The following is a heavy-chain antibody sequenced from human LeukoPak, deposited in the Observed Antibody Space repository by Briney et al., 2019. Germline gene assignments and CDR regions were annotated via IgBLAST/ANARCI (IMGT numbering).Heavy chain of an antibody. V-gene: IGHV4-61*01. Sequence: SETLSLTCTVSGPSVSIGSYYWSWIRQPPGKGLEWIGYVYFSGSTNYQPSLKSRAAISIDIPRNQFSLKLSSVTAADTAVYYCARGGWYFDYWGQGTLVTVSS. CDR3: ARGGWYFDY. CDR2: VYFSGST. CDR1: GPSVSIGSYY. J-gene: IGHJ4*02. D-gene: IGHD6-19*01.